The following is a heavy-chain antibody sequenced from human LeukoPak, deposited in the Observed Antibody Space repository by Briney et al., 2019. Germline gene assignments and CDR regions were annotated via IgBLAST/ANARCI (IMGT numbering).Heavy chain of an antibody. CDR3: ARADSSGWTPIDY. Sequence: PGGSLRLSCAASGFTFSDYYMSWIRQAPGKGLEWVSYISSSGSTIYYADSVKGRFTISRDNAKNSLYLQMNSLRAEDTAVYYCARADSSGWTPIDYWGQGTLVTVSS. CDR2: ISSSGSTI. J-gene: IGHJ4*02. V-gene: IGHV3-11*01. D-gene: IGHD6-19*01. CDR1: GFTFSDYY.